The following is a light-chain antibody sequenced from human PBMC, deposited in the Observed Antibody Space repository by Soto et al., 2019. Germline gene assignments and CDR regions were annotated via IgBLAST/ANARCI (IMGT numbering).Light chain of an antibody. J-gene: IGKJ2*01. CDR2: AAS. Sequence: DIQMTQSPSSLSASAGDRVTITCRASQSISSHLNWYQQKPGKAPKLLIYAASSLQSGVPSRFTGSGSGTDFTLTISSLQAEDFATYYCQQSNTTPYTFGQGTKLEIK. CDR1: QSISSH. V-gene: IGKV1-39*01. CDR3: QQSNTTPYT.